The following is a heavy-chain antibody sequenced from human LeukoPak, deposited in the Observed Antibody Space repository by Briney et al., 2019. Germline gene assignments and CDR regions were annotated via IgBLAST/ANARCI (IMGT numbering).Heavy chain of an antibody. J-gene: IGHJ4*02. CDR3: AKVFRKDGDFHLFDY. CDR1: GFTFSSYA. V-gene: IGHV3-23*01. CDR2: ISGSGSRT. D-gene: IGHD4-17*01. Sequence: GGSLRLSCAASGFTFSSYAMSWVRQAPGKGLEWVSAISGSGSRTYYTDSVKGRFTISRDNSKNTLYLQMNSLRAEDTAVYYCAKVFRKDGDFHLFDYWGQGTLVTVSS.